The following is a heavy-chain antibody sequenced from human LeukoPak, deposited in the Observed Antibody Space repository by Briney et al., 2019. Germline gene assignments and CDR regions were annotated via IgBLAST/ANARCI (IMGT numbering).Heavy chain of an antibody. V-gene: IGHV3-48*03. CDR3: ASGLAGGPRDVRVDY. J-gene: IGHJ4*02. D-gene: IGHD2-15*01. CDR1: GFTFSSYE. CDR2: ISSRGSTI. Sequence: GGSLRLSCAASGFTFSSYEMNWVRQAPGKGLEGVSYISSRGSTIYYADSVKGRFTIARDNAKNSLYLQMNSLRAEDTAVYYCASGLAGGPRDVRVDYWGQGTLVTVSS.